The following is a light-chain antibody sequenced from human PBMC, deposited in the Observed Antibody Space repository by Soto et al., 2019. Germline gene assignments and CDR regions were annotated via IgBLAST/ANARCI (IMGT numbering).Light chain of an antibody. Sequence: DIQMTQSPSSLSASVGDRVTITCRASQSISSYLNWYQQKLGKAPKFLIYAASSLQSGVPSRFSGSGSGTDFTLTISSLQPDDFATYYCQQSYSTPRTFGQGTKVEIK. CDR3: QQSYSTPRT. J-gene: IGKJ1*01. CDR2: AAS. CDR1: QSISSY. V-gene: IGKV1-39*01.